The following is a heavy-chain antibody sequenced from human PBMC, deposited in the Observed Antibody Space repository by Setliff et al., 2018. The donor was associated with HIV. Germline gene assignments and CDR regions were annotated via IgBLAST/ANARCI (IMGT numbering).Heavy chain of an antibody. Sequence: GGSLRLSCVGSGFTFNSYGMHWVRQAPGKGLEWVAVIWYDGSDGFYADSVQGRFTLSRDNSRNTVYLQMNDLRAEDTALYYCVRDLMPTVSGEISPDAFGVWGQGTMVTVSS. CDR1: GFTFNSYG. V-gene: IGHV3-33*01. D-gene: IGHD4-4*01. CDR2: IWYDGSDG. CDR3: VRDLMPTVSGEISPDAFGV. J-gene: IGHJ3*01.